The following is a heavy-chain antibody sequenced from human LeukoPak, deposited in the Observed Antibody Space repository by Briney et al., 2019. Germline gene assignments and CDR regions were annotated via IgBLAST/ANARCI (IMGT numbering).Heavy chain of an antibody. D-gene: IGHD5-24*01. V-gene: IGHV5-51*01. J-gene: IGHJ4*01. CDR2: IYPGDSDY. CDR1: GYSFSSYW. CDR3: AGRFGRDGYNYEEY. Sequence: GESLKISWKGSGYSFSSYWLGWVRQMPGKGLERMRIIYPGDSDYRYSRSCQGQVTISTNKSISNVYMQWSSLKASDTAMYYSAGRFGRDGYNYEEYWGHGTLVTVAS.